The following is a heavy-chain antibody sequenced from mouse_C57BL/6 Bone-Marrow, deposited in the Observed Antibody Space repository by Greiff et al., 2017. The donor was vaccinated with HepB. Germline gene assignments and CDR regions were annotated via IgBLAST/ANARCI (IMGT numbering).Heavy chain of an antibody. Sequence: EVQLVESGGGLVQSGRSLRLSCATSGFTFSDFYMEWVRQAPGKGLEWIAASRNKANDYTTEYSASVKGRFIVSRDTSQSILYLQMNALRAEDTAIYYCARDARGSSYGYFDVWGTGTTVTVSS. CDR3: ARDARGSSYGYFDV. J-gene: IGHJ1*03. V-gene: IGHV7-1*01. D-gene: IGHD1-1*01. CDR2: SRNKANDYTT. CDR1: GFTFSDFY.